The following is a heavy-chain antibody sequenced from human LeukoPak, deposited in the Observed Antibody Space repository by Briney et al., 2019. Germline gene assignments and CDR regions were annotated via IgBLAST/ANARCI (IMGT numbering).Heavy chain of an antibody. D-gene: IGHD5-24*01. CDR2: IKQDGSEK. J-gene: IGHJ5*02. CDR3: ARASDPWLQLT. Sequence: GGSLRLSCAASGFTFSNYWMIWVRHAPGKGLERVSNIKQDGSEKRYADSVRGRFSISRDNAQTSLYLQMNSLRAEDTAVYYCARASDPWLQLTWGQGTLVTVAS. V-gene: IGHV3-7*05. CDR1: GFTFSNYW.